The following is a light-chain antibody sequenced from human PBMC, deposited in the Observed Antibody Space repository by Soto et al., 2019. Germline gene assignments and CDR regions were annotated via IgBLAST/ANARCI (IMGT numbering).Light chain of an antibody. CDR2: AAS. V-gene: IGKV1-39*01. CDR3: QQSYNTPET. Sequence: IQMTQSPSSLSAAVGDRVTITCRASQTVSTYLNWYQQKPGKAPKLLIYAASSLQGGVPSRFSGSGSGTDCTLTINSLQPEDFATYYCQQSYNTPETFGQGTKVEIK. J-gene: IGKJ1*01. CDR1: QTVSTY.